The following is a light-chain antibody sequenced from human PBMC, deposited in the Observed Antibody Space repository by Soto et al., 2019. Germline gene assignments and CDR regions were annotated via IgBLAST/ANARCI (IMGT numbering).Light chain of an antibody. CDR1: QGFGSY. V-gene: IGKV1-9*01. CDR2: AAS. CDR3: QQLNSSPLT. Sequence: IHLTQSPSFLSASVGDRVTITCRASQGFGSYLAWYQQKPGKAPKLLIYAASTLQGGVPSRFSGSGSGPEFTLTISSLQPEDFATYYCQQLNSSPLTFGGGTKVDIK. J-gene: IGKJ4*01.